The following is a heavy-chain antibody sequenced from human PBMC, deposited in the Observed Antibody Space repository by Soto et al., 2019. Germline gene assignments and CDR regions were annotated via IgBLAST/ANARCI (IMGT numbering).Heavy chain of an antibody. CDR2: INPSGGST. CDR3: ARETGYCRSTGCWGNWFDP. V-gene: IGHV1-46*03. J-gene: IGHJ5*02. CDR1: GYTFTSYY. D-gene: IGHD2-2*03. Sequence: ASVKVSCKASGYTFTSYYMHWVRQAPGQGLEWMGIINPSGGSTSYAQKFQGRVTMTRDTSTSTVYMELSSLRSEDTAVYYCARETGYCRSTGCWGNWFDPWGQGTLVTVSS.